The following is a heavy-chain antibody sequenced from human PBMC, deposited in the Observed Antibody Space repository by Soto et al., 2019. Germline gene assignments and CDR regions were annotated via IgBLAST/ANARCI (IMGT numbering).Heavy chain of an antibody. J-gene: IGHJ4*02. V-gene: IGHV3-66*01. CDR3: ASPVVLSGYHFDY. Sequence: EVPLVESGGGLVQPGGSLRLSCAASGFTVSSNYMSWVRQAPGKGLEWVSFIYSDGSTYYADSVKGRFTISRDNSKNTLYLQMSSLRAEDTAVYYCASPVVLSGYHFDYWGQGTLVTVSS. CDR1: GFTVSSNY. CDR2: IYSDGST. D-gene: IGHD3-22*01.